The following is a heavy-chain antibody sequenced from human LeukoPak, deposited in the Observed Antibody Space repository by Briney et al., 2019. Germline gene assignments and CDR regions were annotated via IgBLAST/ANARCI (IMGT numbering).Heavy chain of an antibody. CDR1: GGSINSGSYY. CDR3: ARDVTPNYQDPPDNYYYYMDV. Sequence: SETLSLTCIVSGGSINSGSYYWIWIRRPAGKGLEWIGRMSPSGRTNSNPSLKGRVTMSIDRSRNQFSLKLSAVTAADTAVYYCARDVTPNYQDPPDNYYYYMDVWGKGTTVTVSS. CDR2: MSPSGRT. V-gene: IGHV4-61*02. J-gene: IGHJ6*03. D-gene: IGHD2-2*01.